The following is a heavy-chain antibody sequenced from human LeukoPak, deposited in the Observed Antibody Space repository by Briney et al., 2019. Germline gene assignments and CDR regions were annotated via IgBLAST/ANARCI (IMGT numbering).Heavy chain of an antibody. CDR3: AKWSSTLKAFDF. Sequence: SETLSLTCSVSGDSINNYYWNWIRQPPGKELEWIGYTHYTGNTKSNPSLKSRVTTSVDTSKSQFSLKLSSVTAADTAVYYCAKWSSTLKAFDFWGQGILVIVSS. V-gene: IGHV4-59*08. D-gene: IGHD2-8*01. J-gene: IGHJ4*02. CDR2: THYTGNT. CDR1: GDSINNYY.